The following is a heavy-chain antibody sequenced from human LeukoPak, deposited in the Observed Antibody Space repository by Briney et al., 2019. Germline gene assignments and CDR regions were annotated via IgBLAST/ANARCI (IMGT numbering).Heavy chain of an antibody. V-gene: IGHV3-23*01. Sequence: GGSLRLSCAASGFTFSSYAMSWVRQAPGKGLEWVSAISGSGGSTYYADSVKGRFTISRDNSKNTLYLQTNSLRAEDTAVYYCATSQRTSYYYGSGSPYYFDYWGQGTLVTVSS. CDR2: ISGSGGST. CDR1: GFTFSSYA. CDR3: ATSQRTSYYYGSGSPYYFDY. J-gene: IGHJ4*02. D-gene: IGHD3-10*01.